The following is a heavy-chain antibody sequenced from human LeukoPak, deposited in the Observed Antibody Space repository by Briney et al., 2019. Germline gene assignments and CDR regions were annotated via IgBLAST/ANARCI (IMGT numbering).Heavy chain of an antibody. Sequence: GSLRLSCAASGFTFSDYYMSWIRQTPGKGLEWIGFIYYTGSTNYNPSLKSRVTMSVDTSKSQFSLKLTSVTAADTALYYCARGANRLDSWGRGTLVTVSS. CDR3: ARGANRLDS. J-gene: IGHJ4*02. CDR2: IYYTGST. D-gene: IGHD1-14*01. V-gene: IGHV4-59*12. CDR1: GFTFSDYY.